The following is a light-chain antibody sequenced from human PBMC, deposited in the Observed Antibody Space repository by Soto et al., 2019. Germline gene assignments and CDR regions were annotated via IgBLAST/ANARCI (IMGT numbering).Light chain of an antibody. Sequence: QSALTQPASVSGSPGQSITISCTGTSSYVGGDDYVSWYQQHPGKAPKLMIHDVSRRPSGVSNRISGSKSGNTASLTISGLRAEDEADYYFSSQTSSTLVVFGGGTKLTVL. J-gene: IGLJ2*01. CDR2: DVS. CDR1: SSYVGGDDY. V-gene: IGLV2-14*03. CDR3: SSQTSSTLVV.